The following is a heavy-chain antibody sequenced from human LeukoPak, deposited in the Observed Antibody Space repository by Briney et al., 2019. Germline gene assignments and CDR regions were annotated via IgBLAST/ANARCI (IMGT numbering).Heavy chain of an antibody. J-gene: IGHJ4*02. D-gene: IGHD6-13*01. CDR2: INAGNGNT. CDR3: ARDLVAAAGTLIDY. Sequence: ASVKVSCKASGYTFTTYTMHWVRQAPGQRLEWMGWINAGNGNTEYSQKFQGRVTITRDTPASTAYMELSSLRSEDTAVYYCARDLVAAAGTLIDYWGQGTLVSVSS. CDR1: GYTFTTYT. V-gene: IGHV1-3*01.